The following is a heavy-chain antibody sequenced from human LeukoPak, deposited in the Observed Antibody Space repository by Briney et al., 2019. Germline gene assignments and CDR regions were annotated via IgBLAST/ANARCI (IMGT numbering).Heavy chain of an antibody. CDR3: ARGYQLQYY. V-gene: IGHV4-59*01. J-gene: IGHJ4*02. Sequence: SETLSLTCTVSGGSISSYYMNWIRQPPGKGLEWIGCIYYSGSTNYNPSLKSRLTISVDPSKNQFSLKQSSVTAADTAVYYCARGYQLQYYWGQGTLVTVSS. D-gene: IGHD2-2*01. CDR2: IYYSGST. CDR1: GGSISSYY.